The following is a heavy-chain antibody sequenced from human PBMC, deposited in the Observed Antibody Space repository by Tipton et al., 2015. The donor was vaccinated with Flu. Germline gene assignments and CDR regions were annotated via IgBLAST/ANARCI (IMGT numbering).Heavy chain of an antibody. CDR3: AKRGAGDYYYVMDV. J-gene: IGHJ6*02. D-gene: IGHD3-10*01. V-gene: IGHV3-9*01. CDR2: INWNSGII. Sequence: SLRLSCAASGFTFDDYGMHWVRQAPGKGLEWVSDINWNSGIINYADSVRGRFTISRDNAKNSLYLQMNNLRAEDTALYYCAKRGAGDYYYVMDVWGPGTTVTVSS. CDR1: GFTFDDYG.